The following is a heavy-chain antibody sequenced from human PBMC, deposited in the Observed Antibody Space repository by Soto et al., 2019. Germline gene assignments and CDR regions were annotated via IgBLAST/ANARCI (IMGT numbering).Heavy chain of an antibody. CDR3: GRSVVVVVAANIDAFDI. CDR2: IYYSGST. CDR1: GGSISSYY. Sequence: SETLSLTCTVSGGSISSYYWSWIRQPPGKGLEWIGYIYYSGSTNYNPSLKSRVTISVDTSKNQFSLKLSSVTAADTAVYYCGRSVVVVVAANIDAFDIWGQGTMVTVSS. J-gene: IGHJ3*02. D-gene: IGHD2-15*01. V-gene: IGHV4-59*12.